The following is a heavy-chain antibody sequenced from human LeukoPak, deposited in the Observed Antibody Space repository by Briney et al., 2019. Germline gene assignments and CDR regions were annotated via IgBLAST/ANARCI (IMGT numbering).Heavy chain of an antibody. Sequence: PGDSLRLSCAASGFTFSSYGMNWVRQAPGKGLEWVSYIDRSRRAIYYADSLKGRFTVSKHNAKNSLFLQLNGLRDEDTAVYFCASEMALWGQGTLVAV. D-gene: IGHD5-24*01. CDR3: ASEMAL. V-gene: IGHV3-48*02. CDR2: IDRSRRAI. CDR1: GFTFSSYG. J-gene: IGHJ4*02.